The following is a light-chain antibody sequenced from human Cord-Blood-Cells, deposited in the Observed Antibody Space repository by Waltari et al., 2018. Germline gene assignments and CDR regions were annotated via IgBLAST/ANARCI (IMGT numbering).Light chain of an antibody. J-gene: IGLJ1*01. V-gene: IGLV2-14*01. CDR3: SSYTSSSTLVYV. CDR2: EVS. Sequence: SALTQPASLCGSPVPAITNPRTGPRTDVGGDNNVSCYQQPPGKDPKLNIYEVSNRPSGVSNRFSGSKSGNTASLTISGRQAEDEADYYCSSYTSSSTLVYVFGTGTKVTVL. CDR1: RTDVGGDNN.